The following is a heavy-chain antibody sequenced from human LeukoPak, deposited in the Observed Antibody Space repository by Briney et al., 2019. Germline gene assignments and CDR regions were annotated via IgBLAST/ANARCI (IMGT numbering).Heavy chain of an antibody. CDR1: GGSVNSGSYY. Sequence: PSETLSLTCTVSGGSVNSGSYYWSWIRQPPGKGLEWIGYIYYSGSTNYNPSLKSRVTISLDMSKNQFSLRVSSVTAADTAVYYCARDSGGYDVDYWGQGTLVTVSS. J-gene: IGHJ4*02. CDR3: ARDSGGYDVDY. CDR2: IYYSGST. V-gene: IGHV4-61*01. D-gene: IGHD5-12*01.